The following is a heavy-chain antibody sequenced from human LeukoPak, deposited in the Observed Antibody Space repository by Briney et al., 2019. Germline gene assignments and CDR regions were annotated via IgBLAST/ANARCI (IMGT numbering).Heavy chain of an antibody. CDR1: GFTFSSAA. Sequence: PGGSLRLSCAASGFTFSSAAMSWVRQAPGKGLEWVSTISPSGGSTFYADSVKGRFTISRDNSKNTLHLQMNSLTAEDTAVYYCRLLWFGEPFDYWGQGTLVTVSS. D-gene: IGHD3-10*01. V-gene: IGHV3-23*01. CDR2: ISPSGGST. J-gene: IGHJ4*02. CDR3: RLLWFGEPFDY.